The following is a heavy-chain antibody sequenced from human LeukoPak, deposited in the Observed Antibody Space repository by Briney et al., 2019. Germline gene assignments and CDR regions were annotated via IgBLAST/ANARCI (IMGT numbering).Heavy chain of an antibody. Sequence: GGSLRLSCAASGFIFPNYGMHWVRQAPGKGLEWVAVISYDGSNKYYADSVKGRFTISRDNSKNTLYLQMNSLRAEDTAVYYCAKDRAIFGVVITYFDYWGQGTLVTVSS. V-gene: IGHV3-30*18. J-gene: IGHJ4*02. CDR3: AKDRAIFGVVITYFDY. CDR1: GFIFPNYG. D-gene: IGHD3-3*01. CDR2: ISYDGSNK.